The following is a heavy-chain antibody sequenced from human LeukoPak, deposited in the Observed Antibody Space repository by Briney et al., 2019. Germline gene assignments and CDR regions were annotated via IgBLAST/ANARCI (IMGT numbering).Heavy chain of an antibody. CDR3: ARETTTVVARYFDY. Sequence: PSETLSLTCTVSGGSISSSDYYWSWIRQPPGKGLEWIGYIYYSGSTYYNPSLKSRVTISVDTSKNQFSLKLSAVTAADTAVYYCARETTTVVARYFDYWGQGTLVTVSS. J-gene: IGHJ4*02. D-gene: IGHD4-23*01. CDR2: IYYSGST. V-gene: IGHV4-30-4*08. CDR1: GGSISSSDYY.